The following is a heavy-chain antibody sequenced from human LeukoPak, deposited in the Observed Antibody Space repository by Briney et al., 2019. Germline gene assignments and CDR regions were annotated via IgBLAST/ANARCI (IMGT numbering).Heavy chain of an antibody. CDR2: ISGSGGST. CDR3: AKALSRNPTREAFDI. J-gene: IGHJ3*02. V-gene: IGHV3-23*01. CDR1: GFTFSSYA. Sequence: GGSLILSCAASGFTFSSYAMSWVRQAPGKGLEWVSAISGSGGSTYYADSVKGRFTISRDNSKNTLYLQMNSLRAEDTAVYYCAKALSRNPTREAFDIWGQGTMVAVSS. D-gene: IGHD2-2*01.